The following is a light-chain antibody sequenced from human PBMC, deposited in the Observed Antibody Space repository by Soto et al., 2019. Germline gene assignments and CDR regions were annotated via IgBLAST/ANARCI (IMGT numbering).Light chain of an antibody. Sequence: EIVMTQSPATLSVSPGGRAALSCRASQSVSSKLAWYRQRPGQAPRLLIYGTSSRATGIPDRFSGSGSGTDFTLTISRLEPEDFAVYYCQQYGNSPITFGQGTRLEIK. J-gene: IGKJ5*01. CDR3: QQYGNSPIT. CDR1: QSVSSK. V-gene: IGKV3-20*01. CDR2: GTS.